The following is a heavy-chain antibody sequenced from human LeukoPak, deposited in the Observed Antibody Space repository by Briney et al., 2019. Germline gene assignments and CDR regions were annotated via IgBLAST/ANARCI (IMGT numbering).Heavy chain of an antibody. CDR3: ARVGGLDV. CDR2: INHNGNVN. V-gene: IGHV3-7*03. Sequence: GGSLRLSGAASGFTFSSYWMNWARQAPGKGLAWVASINHNGNVNYYVDSVKGRFTISRDNAKNSLYLQMSNLRAEDTAVYFCARVGGLDVWGQGATVTVSS. J-gene: IGHJ6*02. CDR1: GFTFSSYW. D-gene: IGHD1-26*01.